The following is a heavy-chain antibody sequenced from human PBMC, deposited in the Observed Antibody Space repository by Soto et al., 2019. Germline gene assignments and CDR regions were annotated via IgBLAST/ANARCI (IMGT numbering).Heavy chain of an antibody. CDR1: GFTFDDYA. CDR3: SRSNYYYDAMDV. Sequence: PGGSLRLSCTASGFTFDDYAMHWVRQAPGKGLEWVSGISWNSATIGYADSVKGRFTISRDNAKSSLYLQMNSLRTEDTALYYCSRSNYYYDAMDVWGQGTTVTSP. CDR2: ISWNSATI. V-gene: IGHV3-9*01. J-gene: IGHJ6*02.